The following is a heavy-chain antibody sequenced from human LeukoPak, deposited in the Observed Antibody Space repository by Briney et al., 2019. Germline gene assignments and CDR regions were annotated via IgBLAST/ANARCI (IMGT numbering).Heavy chain of an antibody. CDR1: GYTFISYY. Sequence: ASVKVSCKAFGYTFISYYMNWVRQAPGQGLEWMGIINPSGGSTSYAQKFQGRVTMTRDTSTSTVYMELSSLRSEDTAVYYCAKVRSGTNYNSGMDVWGQGTTVTVSS. V-gene: IGHV1-46*01. D-gene: IGHD1-14*01. J-gene: IGHJ6*02. CDR2: INPSGGST. CDR3: AKVRSGTNYNSGMDV.